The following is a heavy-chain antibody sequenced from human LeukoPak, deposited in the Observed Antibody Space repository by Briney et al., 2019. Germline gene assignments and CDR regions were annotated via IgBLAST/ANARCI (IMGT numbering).Heavy chain of an antibody. CDR2: INPNSGGT. Sequence: GASVKVSCKASGYTFTGYYMHWVRQAPGQGLEWMGWINPNSGGTNYAQKFQGRVTMTRDTSISTAYMELSRLRSDDTAVYYCARDQYDILTGCYFDYWGQGTLVTVSS. CDR1: GYTFTGYY. V-gene: IGHV1-2*02. J-gene: IGHJ4*01. D-gene: IGHD3-9*01. CDR3: ARDQYDILTGCYFDY.